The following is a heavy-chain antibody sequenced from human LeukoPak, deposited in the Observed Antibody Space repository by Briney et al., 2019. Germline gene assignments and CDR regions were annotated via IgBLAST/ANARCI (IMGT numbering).Heavy chain of an antibody. CDR3: ARGRRYGYGSGRESGY. J-gene: IGHJ4*02. CDR2: IIPIFGTA. D-gene: IGHD3-10*01. V-gene: IGHV1-69*05. Sequence: ASVKVSCKASGGTFSSYAISWVRQAPGQGLEWMGRIIPIFGTANYAQKFQGRVTITTDESTSTAYMELSSLRSEDTAVYYCARGRRYGYGSGRESGYWGQGTLVTVSS. CDR1: GGTFSSYA.